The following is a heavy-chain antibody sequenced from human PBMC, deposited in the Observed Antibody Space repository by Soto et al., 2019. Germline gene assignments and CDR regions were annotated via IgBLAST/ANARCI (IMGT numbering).Heavy chain of an antibody. CDR2: ISGSGGST. Sequence: HPGGSLRLSCAASGFTFSSYAMSWVRQAPGKGLEWVSAISGSGGSTYYADSVKGRFTISRDNSKNTLYLQMNSLRAEDTAVYYCAKDLYCSGGSPPAGDYWGQETLVTVSS. CDR3: AKDLYCSGGSPPAGDY. D-gene: IGHD2-15*01. CDR1: GFTFSSYA. V-gene: IGHV3-23*01. J-gene: IGHJ4*02.